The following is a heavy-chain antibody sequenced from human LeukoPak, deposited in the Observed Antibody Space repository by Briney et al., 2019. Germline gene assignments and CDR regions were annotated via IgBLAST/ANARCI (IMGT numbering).Heavy chain of an antibody. J-gene: IGHJ4*02. CDR2: INQDGSQK. V-gene: IGHV3-7*03. D-gene: IGHD6-6*01. CDR3: AKWKYSSSGLDDY. Sequence: GGSLRLSCAGSGFTFSSHWIGWVRQAPGKGLEWVAHINQDGSQKYYVDSVEGRFAISRDNAKNSLYVQMNSLGAEDTAVYYCAKWKYSSSGLDDYWGQGTLVTVSS. CDR1: GFTFSSHW.